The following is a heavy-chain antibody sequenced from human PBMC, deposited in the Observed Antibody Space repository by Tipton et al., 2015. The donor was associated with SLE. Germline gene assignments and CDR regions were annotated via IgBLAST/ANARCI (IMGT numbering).Heavy chain of an antibody. CDR1: GGSISSHY. CDR3: ARDHLDV. J-gene: IGHJ6*02. Sequence: TLSLTCTVSGGSISSHYWSWIRQPPGKGLEWIGYIYYSGSTNYNPSPKSRVTISVDTPKNQFSLKLSSVTAADTAVYYCARDHLDVWGQGTTVTVSS. CDR2: IYYSGST. V-gene: IGHV4-59*11.